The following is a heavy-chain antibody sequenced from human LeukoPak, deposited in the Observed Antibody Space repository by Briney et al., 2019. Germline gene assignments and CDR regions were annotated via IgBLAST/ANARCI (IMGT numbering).Heavy chain of an antibody. CDR2: ISGSGGST. D-gene: IGHD3-9*01. J-gene: IGHJ4*02. Sequence: GGSLRLSCAASGFTFSSYAMSWVRQAPGRGLEWVSAISGSGGSTYYADSVKGRFTISRDNSKNTLYMQMNSLRAEDTAVYYCAKVRAARYFDWLTLLDYWGQGTLVTVSS. CDR3: AKVRAARYFDWLTLLDY. V-gene: IGHV3-23*01. CDR1: GFTFSSYA.